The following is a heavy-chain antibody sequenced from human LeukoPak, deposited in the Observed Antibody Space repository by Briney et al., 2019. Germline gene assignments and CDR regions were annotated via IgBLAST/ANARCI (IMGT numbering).Heavy chain of an antibody. V-gene: IGHV3-23*01. J-gene: IGHJ6*02. CDR3: AKHMGDSEYYGMDV. Sequence: GGSLRLSCAASGFSFSRYDVSWVRYPPGNGLESVSTIIAGGGRTYYADSVQGPFTISREGSKDTMYLRMNSLRAEDTAVYNVAKHMGDSEYYGMDVWGQGTTVTVSS. CDR2: IIAGGGRT. D-gene: IGHD3-16*01. CDR1: GFSFSRYD.